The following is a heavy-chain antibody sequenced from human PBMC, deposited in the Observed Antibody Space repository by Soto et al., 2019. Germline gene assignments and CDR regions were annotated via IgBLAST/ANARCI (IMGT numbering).Heavy chain of an antibody. D-gene: IGHD3-3*01. V-gene: IGHV1-46*01. J-gene: IGHJ3*02. CDR2: INPSGGST. Sequence: ASVKVSCKASGYTFTSYYMHWVRQAPGQGLEWMGIINPSGGSTTYAQKFQGRVTMTRDTSASTVYMELSSLTSEDTAVYYCARDSGGFWTQSYAFEIWGQGTMVTVSS. CDR3: ARDSGGFWTQSYAFEI. CDR1: GYTFTSYY.